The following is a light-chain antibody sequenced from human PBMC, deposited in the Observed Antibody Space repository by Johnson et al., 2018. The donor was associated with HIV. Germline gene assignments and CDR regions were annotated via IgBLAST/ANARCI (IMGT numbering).Light chain of an antibody. CDR1: SSNIGNNY. CDR3: GTLGNHAECGNV. CDR2: DNN. V-gene: IGLV1-51*01. Sequence: HSVLTQPPSVSAAPGQKVTISCSGSSSNIGNNYVSWYQQLPGTAPKLLIYDNNKRPSGIPDRFSGSKSGTSATLGITGLQTGDEADYYCGTLGNHAECGNVFGTGTKVTGL. J-gene: IGLJ1*01.